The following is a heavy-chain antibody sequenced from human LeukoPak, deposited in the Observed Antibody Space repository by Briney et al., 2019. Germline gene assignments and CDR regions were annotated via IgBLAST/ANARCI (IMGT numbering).Heavy chain of an antibody. Sequence: SQTLSLTCTVSGGPISSGDYYWSWIRQPPGKSLEWIGYIYYSGSTYYNPSLKSRVTISVDTSKNQFSLKLSSVTAADTAVYYCASFYQAYYFDYWGQGTLVTVSS. CDR2: IYYSGST. CDR3: ASFYQAYYFDY. V-gene: IGHV4-30-4*01. J-gene: IGHJ4*02. CDR1: GGPISSGDYY. D-gene: IGHD2-21*01.